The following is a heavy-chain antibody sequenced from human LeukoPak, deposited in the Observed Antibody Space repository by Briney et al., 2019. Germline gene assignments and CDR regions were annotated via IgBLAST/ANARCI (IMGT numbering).Heavy chain of an antibody. D-gene: IGHD1-26*01. CDR2: IYHSGST. CDR3: ARVSGSYGNWFDP. Sequence: SQTLSLTCAVSGGSISSGGYSWSWIRQPPGKGLEWIGYIYHSGSTYYNPSLKSRVTMSVDTSKNQFSLKLSSVTAADTAVYYCARVSGSYGNWFDPWGQGTLVTVSS. J-gene: IGHJ5*02. CDR1: GGSISSGGYS. V-gene: IGHV4-30-2*01.